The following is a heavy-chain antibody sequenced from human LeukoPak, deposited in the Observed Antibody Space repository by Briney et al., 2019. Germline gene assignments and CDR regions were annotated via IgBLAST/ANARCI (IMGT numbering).Heavy chain of an antibody. V-gene: IGHV3-43D*03. J-gene: IGHJ4*02. CDR2: LSWDGGST. CDR3: AKDITKKTYYDILTGYYPGLNYFDY. CDR1: GFTFDDYA. D-gene: IGHD3-9*01. Sequence: GGSLRLSCAASGFTFDDYAMHWVRQAPGKGLEWASLLSWDGGSTYYADSVKGRFTISRDNSKNSLYLQMNSLRAEDTALYYCAKDITKKTYYDILTGYYPGLNYFDYWGQGTLVTVSS.